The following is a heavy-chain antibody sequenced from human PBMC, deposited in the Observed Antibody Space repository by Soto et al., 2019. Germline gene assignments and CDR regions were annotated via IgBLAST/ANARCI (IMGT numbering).Heavy chain of an antibody. CDR3: ARERGVTTEYYFYYYAMDV. V-gene: IGHV3-48*02. CDR1: GFGFSSYS. J-gene: IGHJ6*02. CDR2: ISGSSSTI. Sequence: GGSLRLSCAASGFGFSSYSMNWVRQAPGKGLEWVSYISGSSSTIYYVDSVKGRFTISRDNAKNTLYLQMNSLRDEDTAVEYCARERGVTTEYYFYYYAMDVWGQGTTVTVSS. D-gene: IGHD4-4*01.